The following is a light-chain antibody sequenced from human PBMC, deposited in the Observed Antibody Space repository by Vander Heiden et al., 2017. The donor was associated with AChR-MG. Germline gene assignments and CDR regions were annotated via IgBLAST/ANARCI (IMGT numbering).Light chain of an antibody. Sequence: EIVMTQSPATPSVSPGERATLSCRASQSVSSNLAWYQQKPGQAPRLLIYGASTRATGIPARFSGSGSGTEFTLTISSLQSEDFAVYYCQQYNNWPFTFGHGTKVDIK. J-gene: IGKJ3*01. CDR3: QQYNNWPFT. V-gene: IGKV3-15*01. CDR2: GAS. CDR1: QSVSSN.